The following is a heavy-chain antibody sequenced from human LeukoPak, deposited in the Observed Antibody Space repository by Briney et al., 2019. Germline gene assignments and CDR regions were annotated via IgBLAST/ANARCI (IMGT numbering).Heavy chain of an antibody. J-gene: IGHJ3*01. D-gene: IGHD2-21*02. CDR3: ARDVGGDLDL. V-gene: IGHV3-53*01. CDR1: GFTVSSNS. CDR2: FYSGGGI. Sequence: GGSLRLSCAASGFTVSSNSMSWVRQAPGKGLEWVSVFYSGGGIYYADSVMGRFTVSRDNSKNTLYLQMNSLRAEDTAIYYCARDVGGDLDLWGQGTMVIVSS.